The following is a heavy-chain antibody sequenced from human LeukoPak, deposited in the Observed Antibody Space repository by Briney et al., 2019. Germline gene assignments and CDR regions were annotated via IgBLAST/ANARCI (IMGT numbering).Heavy chain of an antibody. Sequence: ASVKVSCKASGYTFTGYYMHWVRQAPGQGLEWMGWINPNSGGTNYARKFQGRVTMTRDTSISTAYMELSRLRSDDTAVYYCARVAVVKVWFDPWGQGTLVTVSS. CDR2: INPNSGGT. CDR1: GYTFTGYY. J-gene: IGHJ5*02. CDR3: ARVAVVKVWFDP. D-gene: IGHD4-23*01. V-gene: IGHV1-2*02.